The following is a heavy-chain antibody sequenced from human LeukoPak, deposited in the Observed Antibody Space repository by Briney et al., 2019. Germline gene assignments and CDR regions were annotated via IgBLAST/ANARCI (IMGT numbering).Heavy chain of an antibody. CDR1: GGTFSSYA. Sequence: ASVKVSCKASGGTFSSYAISWVRQAPGQGLEWMGGIIPIFGTANYAQKFQGRVTITADESTSTAYMELSSLRSEDTAVYYCAREGGIVATTLFDYWGQGTLVTVSS. CDR3: AREGGIVATTLFDY. V-gene: IGHV1-69*01. D-gene: IGHD5-12*01. CDR2: IIPIFGTA. J-gene: IGHJ4*02.